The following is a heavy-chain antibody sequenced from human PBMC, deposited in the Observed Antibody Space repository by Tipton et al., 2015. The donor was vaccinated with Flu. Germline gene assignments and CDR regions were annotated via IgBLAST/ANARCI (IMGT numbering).Heavy chain of an antibody. Sequence: QLVQSGGGLIQPGGSLKLSCAASGFTVTTNYMSWVRQAPGEGLQWVSAIFSGGRTYYADSVRGRFTISTDSSTNILSLQMNNLRAEDTAVYYCARSGNYYDTSGYYFDLWGQGTLVTVSS. CDR3: ARSGNYYDTSGYYFDL. CDR1: GFTVTTNY. CDR2: IFSGGRT. J-gene: IGHJ4*02. D-gene: IGHD3-22*01. V-gene: IGHV3-53*01.